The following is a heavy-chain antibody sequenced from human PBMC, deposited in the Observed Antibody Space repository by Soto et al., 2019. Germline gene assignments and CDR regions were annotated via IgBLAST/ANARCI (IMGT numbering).Heavy chain of an antibody. CDR2: IYHSGST. D-gene: IGHD6-19*01. CDR1: GGSISSGGYY. J-gene: IGHJ4*01. CDR3: ASFAYSSGWPLDY. Sequence: SETLSLTCTVSGGSISSGGYYWSWIRQHPGKDLEWIGYIYHSGSTYCSPSLKSRVTISVDTSKNQFSLKLSSVTAADTAVYYCASFAYSSGWPLDYWGHGTLVTV. V-gene: IGHV4-31*03.